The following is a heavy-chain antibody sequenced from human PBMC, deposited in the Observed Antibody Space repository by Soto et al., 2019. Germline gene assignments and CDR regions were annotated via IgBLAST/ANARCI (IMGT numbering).Heavy chain of an antibody. J-gene: IGHJ4*02. D-gene: IGHD3-22*01. Sequence: GGSLRLSCVASGFTFSDYWMTWVRQAPGKGLEWVANINEVSIEKNYVDSVKGRFTISRDNAKNSLYLQMHNLRAEDTAVYYCARDDTHYFETSRSYYDAMDYWGQGTVVTVSS. CDR3: ARDDTHYFETSRSYYDAMDY. CDR2: INEVSIEK. CDR1: GFTFSDYW. V-gene: IGHV3-7*04.